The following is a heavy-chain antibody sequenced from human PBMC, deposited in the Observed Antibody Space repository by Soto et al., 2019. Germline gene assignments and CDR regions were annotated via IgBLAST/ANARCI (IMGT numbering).Heavy chain of an antibody. V-gene: IGHV3-72*01. CDR2: TRNKANSYTT. J-gene: IGHJ4*02. D-gene: IGHD3-22*01. Sequence: GGSLRLSCAASGFTFSDHYMDWVRQAPGKGLEWVGRTRNKANSYTTEYAASVKGRFTISRDDSKNSLYLQMNSLKTEDTAVYYCAREKDSSGYFYEFDYWGQGTLVTVSS. CDR3: AREKDSSGYFYEFDY. CDR1: GFTFSDHY.